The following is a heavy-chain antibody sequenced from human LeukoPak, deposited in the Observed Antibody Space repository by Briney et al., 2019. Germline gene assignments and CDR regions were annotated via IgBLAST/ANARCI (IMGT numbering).Heavy chain of an antibody. CDR2: MNQDGSET. Sequence: GGSLRLSCAASGFTFSSYWMSWVRQAPGKGLEWVANMNQDGSETYYVDSVKGRSTISRDNAKNSLYLQMNSLRAEDTAVFYCARHHSDFSSVYDYWGQGALVTVSS. V-gene: IGHV3-7*01. D-gene: IGHD3-3*01. CDR1: GFTFSSYW. J-gene: IGHJ4*02. CDR3: ARHHSDFSSVYDY.